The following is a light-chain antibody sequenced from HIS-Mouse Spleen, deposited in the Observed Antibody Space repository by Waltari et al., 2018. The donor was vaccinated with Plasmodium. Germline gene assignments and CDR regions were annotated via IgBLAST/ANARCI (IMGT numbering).Light chain of an antibody. Sequence: SYELTPPPSVSVSPGQTARITCSGDALPKTYAYWYQQKSGQAPGLVIYEDSKRPSGIPERFSGSSSGTMATLTISGAQVEDEADYYCYSTDSSGNHRVFGGGTKLTVL. V-gene: IGLV3-10*01. CDR2: EDS. CDR1: ALPKTY. CDR3: YSTDSSGNHRV. J-gene: IGLJ3*02.